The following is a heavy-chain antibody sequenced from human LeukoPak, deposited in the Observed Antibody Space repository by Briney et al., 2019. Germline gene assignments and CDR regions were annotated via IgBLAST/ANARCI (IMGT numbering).Heavy chain of an antibody. CDR1: GGSFSDYD. Sequence: SETLSLTCAVYGGSFSDYDRSWIRQSPGRGLEWIGETNHSESTNYNPSFKSRVTILVDTSKNQCSLKLNSVTAADTAVYYCARLVSQTEPRFDSWGQGTLVTVSS. D-gene: IGHD6-13*01. V-gene: IGHV4-34*01. CDR3: ARLVSQTEPRFDS. J-gene: IGHJ4*02. CDR2: TNHSEST.